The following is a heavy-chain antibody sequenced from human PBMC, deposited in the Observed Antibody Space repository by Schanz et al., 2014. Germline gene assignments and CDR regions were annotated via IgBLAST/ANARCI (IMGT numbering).Heavy chain of an antibody. CDR3: ARIGGSVFDY. CDR1: GFTFSDYY. J-gene: IGHJ4*02. Sequence: QVQLVESGGGVVQPGRSLRLSCAASGFTFSDYYMSWIRQAPGKGLEWVSYVSSSSSYTHYADSVKGRFTISRDNSKNSLYLQMNSLRAEDTAVYYCARIGGSVFDYWAQGTLVTVSS. V-gene: IGHV3-11*05. D-gene: IGHD3-10*01. CDR2: VSSSSSYT.